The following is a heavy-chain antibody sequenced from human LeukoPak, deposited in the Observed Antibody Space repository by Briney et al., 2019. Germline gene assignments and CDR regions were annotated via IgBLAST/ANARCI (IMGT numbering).Heavy chain of an antibody. CDR1: GFTFSILD. J-gene: IGHJ4*02. CDR3: AKDREVGYCSSTSCPFGY. Sequence: PGGSLRLSCAASGFTFSILDMSWVRQAPGKGLEWVSAISGSGGSTYYADSVKGRFTISRDNSKNTLYLQMNSLRAEDTAVYYCAKDREVGYCSSTSCPFGYWGQGTLVTVSS. D-gene: IGHD2-2*01. V-gene: IGHV3-23*01. CDR2: ISGSGGST.